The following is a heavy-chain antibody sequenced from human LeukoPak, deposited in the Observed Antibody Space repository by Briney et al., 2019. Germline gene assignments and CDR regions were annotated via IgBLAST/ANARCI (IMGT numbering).Heavy chain of an antibody. D-gene: IGHD1-7*01. Sequence: GASVKVSCKASGGTFSSYTISWVRQAPGQGLEWMGRIIPILGIANYAQKFQGRVTITADKFTSTAYMELSSLRSEDTAVYYCERVTGTTLDYWGQGTLATVSS. CDR3: ERVTGTTLDY. J-gene: IGHJ4*02. CDR1: GGTFSSYT. CDR2: IIPILGIA. V-gene: IGHV1-69*02.